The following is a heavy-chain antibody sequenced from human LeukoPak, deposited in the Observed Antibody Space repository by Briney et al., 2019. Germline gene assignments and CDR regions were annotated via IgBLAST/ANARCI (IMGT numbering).Heavy chain of an antibody. CDR2: IYHSGST. D-gene: IGHD2-8*02. CDR1: GYSISSGYY. J-gene: IGHJ6*03. Sequence: SETLSLTGTVSGYSISSGYYWGWIRQPPGKGLAWIGSIYHSGSTYYNPSLKSRVTISVDTSKNQFSLKLSSVTAADTAVYYCARDSSLVYYYYYMGVWGKGTTVTVSS. CDR3: ARDSSLVYYYYYMGV. V-gene: IGHV4-38-2*02.